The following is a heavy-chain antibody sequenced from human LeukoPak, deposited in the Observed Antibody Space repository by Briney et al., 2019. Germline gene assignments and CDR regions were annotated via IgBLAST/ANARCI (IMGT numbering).Heavy chain of an antibody. D-gene: IGHD6-13*01. Sequence: PGGSLRLSCAASGFTFSSYAMSWVRQAPGKGLEWVSGISGSGGSTYYADSVKGRFTITRDNSKNTLYLQMNGLRAEDTAVYYCAKDRGSSSWDYYYYGMDVWGQGTTVTVSS. CDR1: GFTFSSYA. J-gene: IGHJ6*02. V-gene: IGHV3-23*01. CDR3: AKDRGSSSWDYYYYGMDV. CDR2: ISGSGGST.